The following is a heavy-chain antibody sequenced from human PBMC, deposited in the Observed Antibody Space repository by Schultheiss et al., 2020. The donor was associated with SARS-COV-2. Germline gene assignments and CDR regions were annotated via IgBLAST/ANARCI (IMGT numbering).Heavy chain of an antibody. D-gene: IGHD2-2*01. CDR3: TTVCGRTSCFYNYYYYMDV. J-gene: IGHJ6*03. V-gene: IGHV3-30*03. Sequence: GESLKISCAASGFTFSSYWMSWVRQAPGKGLEWVAVISYDGTTKYYADSVKGRFTISRDNAKNSLYLQMNSLRAEDTAVYYCTTVCGRTSCFYNYYYYMDVWGKGTTVTVSS. CDR1: GFTFSSYW. CDR2: ISYDGTTK.